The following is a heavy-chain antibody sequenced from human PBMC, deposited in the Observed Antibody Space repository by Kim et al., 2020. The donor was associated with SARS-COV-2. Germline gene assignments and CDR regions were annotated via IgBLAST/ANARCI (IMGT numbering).Heavy chain of an antibody. CDR3: SKSMVASVAGTFDY. J-gene: IGHJ4*02. CDR1: GFTFSSYS. Sequence: GGSLRLSCAASGFTFSSYSMNWVRQAPGKGLEWVSSISSSSSYIYYADSVKGRFTISRDNAENSLYLQMNSLRAEDTAVYYCSKSMVASVAGTFDYWGQGTPVTVSS. D-gene: IGHD6-19*01. CDR2: ISSSSSYI. V-gene: IGHV3-21*01.